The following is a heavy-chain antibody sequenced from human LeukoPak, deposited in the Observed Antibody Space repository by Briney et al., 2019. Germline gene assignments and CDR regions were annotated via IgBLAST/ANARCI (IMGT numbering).Heavy chain of an antibody. Sequence: SETLSLTCTVSGGSISNYYWSWIRQPPGKGLEWIGYIYYSGTTNYNPSLESRVTISVDTSNNQFSLRLSSVTAADTAVYYCARVHSSARYYFDYWGQGTLVTVSS. V-gene: IGHV4-59*01. CDR1: GGSISNYY. CDR2: IYYSGTT. D-gene: IGHD3-22*01. CDR3: ARVHSSARYYFDY. J-gene: IGHJ4*02.